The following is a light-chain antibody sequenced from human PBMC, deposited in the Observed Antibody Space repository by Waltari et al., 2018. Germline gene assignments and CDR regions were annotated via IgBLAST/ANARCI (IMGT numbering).Light chain of an antibody. CDR3: SSYTITYTRV. V-gene: IGLV2-14*01. J-gene: IGLJ3*02. CDR1: SSDIGANNY. CDR2: HVT. Sequence: QSALTQPASVSGSPGQSITISCTGPSSDIGANNYVSWYRQHPGKAPKLLLYHVTTRPSGVSNRFSGSKSGNTASLTISGLQAEDEADYFCSSYTITYTRVFGGGTKLTVL.